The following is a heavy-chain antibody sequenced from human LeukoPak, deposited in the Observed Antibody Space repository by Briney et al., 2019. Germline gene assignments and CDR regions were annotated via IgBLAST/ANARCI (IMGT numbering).Heavy chain of an antibody. CDR2: ISYDGSNK. CDR3: AREEAGVDP. CDR1: GFTFSSYA. Sequence: GGSLRLSCAASGFTFSSYAMHWVRQAPGKGLEWVAVISYDGSNKYYADSVKGRFTISRDNAKNSLYLQMNSLRAEDTAVYYCAREEAGVDPWGQGTLVTVSS. V-gene: IGHV3-30-3*01. J-gene: IGHJ5*02. D-gene: IGHD3-10*01.